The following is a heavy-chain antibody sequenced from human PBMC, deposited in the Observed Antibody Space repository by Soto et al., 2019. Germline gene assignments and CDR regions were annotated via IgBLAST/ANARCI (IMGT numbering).Heavy chain of an antibody. J-gene: IGHJ4*02. Sequence: KFSCTASGYTFTTFGISWAQPAPGQGLEWMGWISAYNGNTNYAQKLQGRVTMTTDTSTSTAYMELRSLRSDDTAVYYCARASGSYPRPLTGWGQGILVTVSS. CDR2: ISAYNGNT. D-gene: IGHD1-26*01. CDR3: ARASGSYPRPLTG. V-gene: IGHV1-18*01. CDR1: GYTFTTFG.